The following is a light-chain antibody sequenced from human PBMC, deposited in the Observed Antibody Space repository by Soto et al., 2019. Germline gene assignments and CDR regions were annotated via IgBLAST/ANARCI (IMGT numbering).Light chain of an antibody. J-gene: IGLJ2*01. CDR3: SSYTTSTTLVI. V-gene: IGLV2-14*03. CDR2: DVN. CDR1: NSDVGAYDY. Sequence: QSALTQPASVSGSPGQSITISCTGTNSDVGAYDYVSWYQHHPGKAPKLMIYDVNIRPSGVSNRFSGSKSGNTASLTISGLQAEDEADYYCSSYTTSTTLVIFGGGTQLTVL.